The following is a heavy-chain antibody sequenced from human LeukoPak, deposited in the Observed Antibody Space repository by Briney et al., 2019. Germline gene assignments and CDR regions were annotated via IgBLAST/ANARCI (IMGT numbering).Heavy chain of an antibody. J-gene: IGHJ6*03. Sequence: GGSLRLSCAASGFTFSSYAMSWVRQAPGKGLEWVSAISGSGGSTYYADSVKGRFTISRDNSKNTLYLQMNSLRAEDTALYYCARDFSYYYYYYMDVWGKGTTVTVSS. CDR3: ARDFSYYYYYYMDV. CDR2: ISGSGGST. CDR1: GFTFSSYA. V-gene: IGHV3-23*01.